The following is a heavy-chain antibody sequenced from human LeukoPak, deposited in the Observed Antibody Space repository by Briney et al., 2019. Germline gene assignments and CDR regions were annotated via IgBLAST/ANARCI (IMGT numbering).Heavy chain of an antibody. CDR3: ARVGHITGTTSFDY. Sequence: GGSLRLSCAASGFTFSSYSMNWVRQAPGKGLEWVSSISSSSSYIYYADSVKGRFTISRDNAKNSLYLQMKSLKAEDTAVYYCARVGHITGTTSFDYWAREPWSPSPQ. D-gene: IGHD1-14*01. J-gene: IGHJ4*02. CDR1: GFTFSSYS. V-gene: IGHV3-21*01. CDR2: ISSSSSYI.